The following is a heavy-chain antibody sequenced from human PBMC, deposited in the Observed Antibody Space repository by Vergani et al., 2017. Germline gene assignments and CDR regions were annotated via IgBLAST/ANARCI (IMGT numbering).Heavy chain of an antibody. CDR2: VYTSGMT. J-gene: IGHJ4*02. Sequence: QVQLQESGPRLVRPSQTLSLTCTVSGGSINTGAYYWSWIRQPAGKGLEWIGRVYTSGMTNYNPSLKSRVTILVDRSKSQLSLKLTSVTAGDTAVYFCARDTRGGEWSGGYWGQGTLVTVSS. D-gene: IGHD3-16*01. CDR1: GGSINTGAYY. V-gene: IGHV4-61*02. CDR3: ARDTRGGEWSGGY.